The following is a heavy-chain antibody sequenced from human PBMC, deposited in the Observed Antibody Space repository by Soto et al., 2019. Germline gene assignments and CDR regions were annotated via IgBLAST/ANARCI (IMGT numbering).Heavy chain of an antibody. V-gene: IGHV3-23*01. J-gene: IGHJ5*02. CDR2: ISDSGGRT. CDR1: GLSFRSSA. D-gene: IGHD2-2*01. CDR3: AISLTITWQNWFDP. Sequence: EGQLLESGGGLVQPGGSLRLSCAASGLSFRSSARNWVRQAPGKVLEWVSIISDSGGRTHYADSVKGRFTIYRDNAKNPLYLQMNTLRDEDTAVYDCAISLTITWQNWFDPWGQGPLVTVSS.